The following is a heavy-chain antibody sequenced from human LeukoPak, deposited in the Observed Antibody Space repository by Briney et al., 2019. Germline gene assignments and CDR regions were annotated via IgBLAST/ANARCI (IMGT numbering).Heavy chain of an antibody. D-gene: IGHD3-22*01. CDR3: AGGRYYDGPNWFDP. J-gene: IGHJ5*02. CDR1: GGSFSGYY. Sequence: SETLSLTCAVYGGSFSGYYWSWIRQPPGKGLEWIGEINHSGSTNYNPSLKSRVTISVDTSKNQFSLKLSSVTAADTAVYYCAGGRYYDGPNWFDPWGQGTLVTVSS. CDR2: INHSGST. V-gene: IGHV4-34*01.